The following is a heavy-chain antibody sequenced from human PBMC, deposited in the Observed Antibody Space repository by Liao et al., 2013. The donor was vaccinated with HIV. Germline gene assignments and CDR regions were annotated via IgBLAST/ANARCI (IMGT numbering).Heavy chain of an antibody. CDR2: IYRSGST. CDR1: GGSITSGDHY. V-gene: IGHV4-30-4*08. CDR3: AREGWELPDYYYYMDV. J-gene: IGHJ6*03. Sequence: QVQLQESGPGLVKPSQTLSLTCTVSGGSITSGDHYWSWIRQPPGKGLQWIGYIYRSGSTSYNSSLKSRVTISVDTSKNQFSLKLSSVTAADTAVYYCAREGWELPDYYYYMDVWGKGTTVTVSS. D-gene: IGHD2-15*01.